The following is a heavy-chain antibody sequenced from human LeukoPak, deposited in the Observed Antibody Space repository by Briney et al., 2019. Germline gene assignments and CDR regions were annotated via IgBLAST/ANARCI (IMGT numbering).Heavy chain of an antibody. Sequence: SETLSLTCAVYGGSFSGYYWSWIRQPPGKGLEWIGYIYNSGSINYNPSLKSRVTTSVDTSKKQFSLKLSSVTAADTAIYYCARLRITGGHYYQHGLDVWGQGTTVTVSS. V-gene: IGHV4-59*08. J-gene: IGHJ6*02. D-gene: IGHD2-8*02. CDR3: ARLRITGGHYYQHGLDV. CDR1: GGSFSGYY. CDR2: IYNSGSI.